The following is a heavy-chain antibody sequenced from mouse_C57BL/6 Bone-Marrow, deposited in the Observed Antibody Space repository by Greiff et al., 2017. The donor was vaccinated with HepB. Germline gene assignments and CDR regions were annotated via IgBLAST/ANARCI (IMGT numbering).Heavy chain of an antibody. CDR1: GYTFTSYW. J-gene: IGHJ1*01. D-gene: IGHD2-10*02. CDR2: ISPGSGST. V-gene: IGHV1-55*01. Sequence: QVPLQRPGAELVKPGASVKMSCKASGYTFTSYWISWVKQWPGQGLEWSGDISPGSGSTNYNEKFKSKATLTVDTSSSTAYMQLSSLTSEDAAVYYCARSKGYGNSLHWYIDDWGPGTTVTVSS. CDR3: ARSKGYGNSLHWYIDD.